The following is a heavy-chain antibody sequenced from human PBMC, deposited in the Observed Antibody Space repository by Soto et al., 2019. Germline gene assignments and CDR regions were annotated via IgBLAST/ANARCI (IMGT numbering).Heavy chain of an antibody. CDR2: IKQDGSEK. V-gene: IGHV3-7*03. J-gene: IGHJ4*02. Sequence: PGGSLRLSCAASGFTFSSYWMSWVRQAPGKGLEWVANIKQDGSEKYYVDSVKGRFTISRDNAKNSLYLQMNSLRAEDTAVYYCERGNTEYNSYFDYWGQGTLVTVSS. D-gene: IGHD6-6*01. CDR3: ERGNTEYNSYFDY. CDR1: GFTFSSYW.